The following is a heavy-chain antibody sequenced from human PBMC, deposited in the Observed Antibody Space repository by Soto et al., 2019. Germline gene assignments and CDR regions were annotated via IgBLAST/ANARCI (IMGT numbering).Heavy chain of an antibody. CDR3: ARDVGCDGVDCNNLFAP. D-gene: IGHD2-21*01. J-gene: IGHJ5*02. V-gene: IGHV1-2*02. CDR2: INPNSGGT. Sequence: ASVKVSCKASGYTVTGYYMHWVRQAPGQGLEWMGWINPNSGGTNYAQKFQGRVTMTRDTSISTAYMELSRLRSDVTAVYYCARDVGCDGVDCNNLFAPWGQGTLGTVSS. CDR1: GYTVTGYY.